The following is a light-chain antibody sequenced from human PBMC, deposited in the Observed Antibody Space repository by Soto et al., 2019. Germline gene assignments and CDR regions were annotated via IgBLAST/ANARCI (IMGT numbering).Light chain of an antibody. V-gene: IGLV2-14*01. CDR1: SSDVGGYNY. CDR2: DVS. J-gene: IGLJ1*01. CDR3: TSYTSSSLYV. Sequence: QSALTQPASVSGSPGQSITISCTGTSSDVGGYNYVSWYQQHPGKAPKLMIYDVSNRPSGVSNRFSGSKSGNTASLTISGLQDEDDDDYYCTSYTSSSLYVFGTGTKVTVL.